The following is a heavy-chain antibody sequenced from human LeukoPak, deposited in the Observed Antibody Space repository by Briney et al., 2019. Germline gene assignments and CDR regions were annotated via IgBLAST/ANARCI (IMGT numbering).Heavy chain of an antibody. CDR3: ARTPRGVVTAPATYYFDY. J-gene: IGHJ4*02. Sequence: ASVKVSCKASGYTFTSYYMHWVRQAPGQGLEWMGIINPSGGSTSYAQKFQGRVTMTRDMSTSTDYMELSSLRSEDTAVYYCARTPRGVVTAPATYYFDYWGQGTLVTVSS. CDR2: INPSGGST. V-gene: IGHV1-46*03. D-gene: IGHD2-21*02. CDR1: GYTFTSYY.